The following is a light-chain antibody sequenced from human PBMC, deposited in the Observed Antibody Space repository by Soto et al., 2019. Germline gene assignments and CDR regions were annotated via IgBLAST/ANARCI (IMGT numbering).Light chain of an antibody. Sequence: QSALTQPASVSGSPGQSVTISCSGSDIGNYNLVSWYQHLPGRAPKLLIFEVTMRPSGVSDRFSGSKSASTASLTISGLQAEDEGDYYCASYAGSRTYVFXSGTKVTVL. J-gene: IGLJ1*01. V-gene: IGLV2-23*02. CDR1: SDIGNYNL. CDR2: EVT. CDR3: ASYAGSRTYV.